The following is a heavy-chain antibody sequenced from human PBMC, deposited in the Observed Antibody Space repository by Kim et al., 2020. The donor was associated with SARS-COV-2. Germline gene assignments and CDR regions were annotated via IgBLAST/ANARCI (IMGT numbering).Heavy chain of an antibody. CDR1: GFTFSSYW. J-gene: IGHJ4*02. CDR3: ARLSSGWYSDY. V-gene: IGHV3-7*03. D-gene: IGHD6-19*01. Sequence: GGSLRLSCAASGFTFSSYWMTWAQAPGKGLEWVANIKKGGSEKYYVDSVKGRFTISRDDAKNSLYLQMNSLRAEDTAVYYCARLSSGWYSDYWGQGTLVTVSS. CDR2: IKKGGSEK.